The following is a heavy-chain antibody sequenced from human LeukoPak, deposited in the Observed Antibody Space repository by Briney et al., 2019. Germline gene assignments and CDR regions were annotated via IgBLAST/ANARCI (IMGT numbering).Heavy chain of an antibody. V-gene: IGHV4-31*03. CDR2: IHYSGST. CDR1: GGSISSGDYY. J-gene: IGHJ4*02. CDR3: ARAKYNSGWYLDY. Sequence: RSSETVSLTCTVSGGSISSGDYYWTWIRQHPGKGLEWIGYIHYSGSTYYNPSLKSRLTISVDTSKNQFSLKVSSVTAADTAVYYCARAKYNSGWYLDYWGQGTLVTVSS. D-gene: IGHD6-19*01.